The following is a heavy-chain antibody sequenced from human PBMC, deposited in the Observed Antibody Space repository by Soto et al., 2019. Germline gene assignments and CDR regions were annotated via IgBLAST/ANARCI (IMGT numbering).Heavy chain of an antibody. Sequence: SETLSLTCAVSGGSISSGGYSWGWIRQPPGKGLEWIGYIYHSGSTYYNPSLKSRVTISVDRSKKQFSLKLSSVTAADTAVYYCARVSDYWGQGTLVTVSS. V-gene: IGHV4-30-2*01. J-gene: IGHJ4*02. CDR3: ARVSDY. CDR2: IYHSGST. CDR1: GGSISSGGYS.